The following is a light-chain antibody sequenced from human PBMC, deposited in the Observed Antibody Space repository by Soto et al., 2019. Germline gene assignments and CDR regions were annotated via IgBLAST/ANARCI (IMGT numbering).Light chain of an antibody. Sequence: QSVLTQPRSVSGSPGQSVTISCTGTSSDVGGYNYVSWYQQHPGKAPKLMIYDVSKRPSGVPDRFSGSKSGNTASLTISGLQAEDEADYSCCSSAGTSPSVFGGGTEVTVL. CDR1: SSDVGGYNY. CDR3: CSSAGTSPSV. J-gene: IGLJ3*02. V-gene: IGLV2-11*01. CDR2: DVS.